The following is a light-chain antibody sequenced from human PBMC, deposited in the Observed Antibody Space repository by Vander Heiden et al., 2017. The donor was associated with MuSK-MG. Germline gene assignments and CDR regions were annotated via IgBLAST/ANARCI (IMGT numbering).Light chain of an antibody. CDR1: QGISSY. CDR2: AAS. J-gene: IGKJ4*01. CDR3: QHDDSSPVT. Sequence: AIRMTQSPSSLSASTGDRVTITCRASQGISSYLAWYQQKPGKAPKLLIYAASTLQSGVPSRFSGSGSGTDFTLTISCLQSEDFATYYCQHDDSSPVTFGRGTQVDIK. V-gene: IGKV1-8*01.